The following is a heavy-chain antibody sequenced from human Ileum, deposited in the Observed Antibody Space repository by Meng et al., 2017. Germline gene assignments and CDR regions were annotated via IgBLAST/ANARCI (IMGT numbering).Heavy chain of an antibody. Sequence: RGSRPGLVEPSGTVSPTCGVSGGAIGSSQWWSWVRQPPGKGLEWIGEIHHSGSTTYNPSVKSRVTTAVDKSKNQFSLKVRSVTAADTAVYYCARHGSGSYPYLEYWGQGTLVTVSS. CDR1: GGAIGSSQW. CDR2: IHHSGST. J-gene: IGHJ4*02. D-gene: IGHD3-10*01. CDR3: ARHGSGSYPYLEY. V-gene: IGHV4-4*02.